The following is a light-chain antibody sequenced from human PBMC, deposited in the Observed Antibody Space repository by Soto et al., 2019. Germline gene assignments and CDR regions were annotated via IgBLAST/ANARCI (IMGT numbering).Light chain of an antibody. CDR3: QHYNSYSEA. CDR1: QTISSW. V-gene: IGKV1-5*03. Sequence: DIQMTQSPSTLSGSVGDRVTITCRASQTISSWLAWYQQKPGKAPKLLIYTSSTLKSGVQSRFSGSGSGTEFTLTISSLQPDDFANYYRQHYNSYSEAFGQGTKVELK. J-gene: IGKJ1*01. CDR2: TSS.